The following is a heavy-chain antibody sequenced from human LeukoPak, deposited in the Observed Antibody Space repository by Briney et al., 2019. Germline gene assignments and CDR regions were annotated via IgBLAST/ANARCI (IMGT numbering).Heavy chain of an antibody. CDR1: GFTFSSYA. V-gene: IGHV3-23*01. CDR3: ARHRIAAAVAFYFDS. CDR2: ISGSGGST. D-gene: IGHD6-13*01. J-gene: IGHJ4*02. Sequence: GSLRLSCAASGFTFSSYAMSWVRQAPGRGLEWVSAISGSGGSTYYADSVKGRFTISRDNSKNTLYLQMNSLRAEDTAVYYCARHRIAAAVAFYFDSWGQGALVAVSS.